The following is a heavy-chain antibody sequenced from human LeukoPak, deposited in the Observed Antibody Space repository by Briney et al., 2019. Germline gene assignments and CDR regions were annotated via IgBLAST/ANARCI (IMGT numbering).Heavy chain of an antibody. J-gene: IGHJ6*02. D-gene: IGHD3-22*01. CDR2: IIPIFGTA. CDR3: ARDFRRTLYTYYYDSSGSTPGMDV. V-gene: IGHV1-69*13. Sequence: SVKVSCKASGGTFSSYAISWVRQAPGQGLEWMGGIIPIFGTANYAQKFQGRVTITADESTSTAYMELSSLRSEDTAVYYCARDFRRTLYTYYYDSSGSTPGMDVWGQGTTVTVSS. CDR1: GGTFSSYA.